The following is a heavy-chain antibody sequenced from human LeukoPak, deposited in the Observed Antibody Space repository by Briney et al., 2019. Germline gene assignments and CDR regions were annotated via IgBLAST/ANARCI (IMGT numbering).Heavy chain of an antibody. Sequence: GGSLRLSCAASGFTFSSYSMNWVRQAPGKGLEWVSAISGSGGSTYYADSVKGRFTISRDNSKNTLYLQMNSLRAEDTAVYYCAKGRLWSGYSPGDYYYYMDVWGKGTTVTVSS. D-gene: IGHD3-3*01. CDR3: AKGRLWSGYSPGDYYYYMDV. J-gene: IGHJ6*03. CDR1: GFTFSSYS. CDR2: ISGSGGST. V-gene: IGHV3-23*01.